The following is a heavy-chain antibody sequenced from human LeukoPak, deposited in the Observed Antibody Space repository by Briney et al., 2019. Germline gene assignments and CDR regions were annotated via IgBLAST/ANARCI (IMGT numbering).Heavy chain of an antibody. CDR2: IYYSGST. J-gene: IGHJ5*02. V-gene: IGHV4-59*01. D-gene: IGHD3-16*01. Sequence: NPSETLSLTCTVSGGSISSYYWSWIRQPPGKGLEWIGYIYYSGSTNYNPSLKSRVTISVDTSKNQFSLKLSSVTAADTAVYYCVRGGMIKVDPWGQGTLVTVSS. CDR1: GGSISSYY. CDR3: VRGGMIKVDP.